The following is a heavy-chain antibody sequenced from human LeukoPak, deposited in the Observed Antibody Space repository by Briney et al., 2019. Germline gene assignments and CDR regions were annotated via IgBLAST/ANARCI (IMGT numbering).Heavy chain of an antibody. CDR3: AKDQAVYYYDRSGYSVFDY. D-gene: IGHD3-22*01. CDR2: ISGSDDIT. V-gene: IGHV3-23*01. J-gene: IGHJ4*02. Sequence: GGSLRLSCAASGFTLSNYAMSWVRQAPGKGLEWVSRISGSDDITYYAHSVKGRFTIFRDNSKNTLYLQMNTPRAEDTAVYYSAKDQAVYYYDRSGYSVFDYWGQGTLVTGSS. CDR1: GFTLSNYA.